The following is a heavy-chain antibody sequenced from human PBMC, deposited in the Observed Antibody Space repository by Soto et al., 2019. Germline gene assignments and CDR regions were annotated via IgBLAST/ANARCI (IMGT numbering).Heavy chain of an antibody. CDR2: ISDSGSYI. J-gene: IGHJ3*02. Sequence: GGFLRLSCAASGVTFISYTMSWVRQAPGKGLEWVSSISDSGSYIYYADSVKGRFTVSRDNAKNSLYLQMNSLRAEDTAIFYCARGEASSDIWGQGTMVTVSS. CDR3: ARGEASSDI. CDR1: GVTFISYT. V-gene: IGHV3-21*01.